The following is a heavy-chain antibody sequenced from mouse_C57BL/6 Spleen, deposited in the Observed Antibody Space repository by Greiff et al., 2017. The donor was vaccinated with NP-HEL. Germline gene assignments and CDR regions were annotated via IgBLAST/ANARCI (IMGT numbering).Heavy chain of an antibody. CDR1: GYTFNSYW. CDR3: ARWGDYYDNSYYFGY. Sequence: QVQLQQPGAELVMPGASVKLSCKASGYTFNSYWMHWVKQRPGQGLEWIGEIDPSDSYTNYNQKFKGKSTLTVDKSSSTAYMQLSSLTSEDSAVYDCARWGDYYDNSYYFGYWGQCTTLTVSS. J-gene: IGHJ2*01. V-gene: IGHV1-69*01. D-gene: IGHD1-1*01. CDR2: IDPSDSYT.